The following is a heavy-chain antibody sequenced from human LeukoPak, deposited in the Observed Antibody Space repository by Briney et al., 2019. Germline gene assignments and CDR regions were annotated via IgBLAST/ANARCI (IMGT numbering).Heavy chain of an antibody. V-gene: IGHV1-69*04. CDR3: AREGTGDGYNYRVDY. D-gene: IGHD5-24*01. J-gene: IGHJ4*02. Sequence: SVKVSCKASGGTFSSYAISWVRQAPGQGLEWMGRIIPILGIANYAQKFQGRVTITADKSTSTAYMELSSLRSEDTAVYYRAREGTGDGYNYRVDYWGQGTLVTVSS. CDR1: GGTFSSYA. CDR2: IIPILGIA.